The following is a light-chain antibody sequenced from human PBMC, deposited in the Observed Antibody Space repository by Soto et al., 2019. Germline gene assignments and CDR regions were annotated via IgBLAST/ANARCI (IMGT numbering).Light chain of an antibody. Sequence: QSVLTQPPSASGTPGQRVTISCSGSSSNIGSNYVYWYQQLPGTVPQLLIYRNSERPSGVPDRFSGSKSGTSASLAISGLRSEDGADYYCAAWDDSLSGVVFGGETKVTVL. CDR2: RNS. J-gene: IGLJ2*01. CDR3: AAWDDSLSGVV. CDR1: SSNIGSNY. V-gene: IGLV1-47*01.